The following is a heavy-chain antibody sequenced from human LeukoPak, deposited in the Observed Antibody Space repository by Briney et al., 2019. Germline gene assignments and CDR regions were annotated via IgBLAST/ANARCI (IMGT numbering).Heavy chain of an antibody. Sequence: GASVKVSCKASGYTFISYYMHWVRQAPGQGLEWMGIINPSDGSTRYAQKFQGRATMTRDTSTSTVYMELSSLRSEDTAVYYCARAEEFSWNSFNFDYWGQGILVTVSS. J-gene: IGHJ4*02. CDR2: INPSDGST. D-gene: IGHD1-7*01. CDR1: GYTFISYY. CDR3: ARAEEFSWNSFNFDY. V-gene: IGHV1-46*01.